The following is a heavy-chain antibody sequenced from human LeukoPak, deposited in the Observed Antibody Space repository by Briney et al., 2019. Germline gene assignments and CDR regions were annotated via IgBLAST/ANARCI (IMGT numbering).Heavy chain of an antibody. CDR2: IYYSGST. CDR3: ARFWEQQWLVHRVFAFDI. CDR1: GGSISSYY. V-gene: IGHV4-59*01. D-gene: IGHD6-19*01. Sequence: SETLSLTCTVSGGSISSYYWSWIRQPPGKRLEWIGYIYYSGSTNYNPSLKSRVTISVDTSKNQFSLKLSSVTAADTAVYYCARFWEQQWLVHRVFAFDIWGQGTMVTVSS. J-gene: IGHJ3*02.